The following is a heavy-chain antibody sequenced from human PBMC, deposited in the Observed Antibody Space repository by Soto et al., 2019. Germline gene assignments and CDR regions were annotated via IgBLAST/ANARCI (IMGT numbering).Heavy chain of an antibody. D-gene: IGHD6-13*01. CDR1: GGSISGYY. CDR2: IYYFGST. CDR3: ARERPDGSRLDP. V-gene: IGHV4-59*12. J-gene: IGHJ5*02. Sequence: PSETLSLTCTVSGGSISGYYWSWIRQPPGKGLEWIGYIYYFGSTNYNPSLKSRVTISVDTSKNQFSLKLSSVTAADTAVYYCARERPDGSRLDPWGQGTLVTVSS.